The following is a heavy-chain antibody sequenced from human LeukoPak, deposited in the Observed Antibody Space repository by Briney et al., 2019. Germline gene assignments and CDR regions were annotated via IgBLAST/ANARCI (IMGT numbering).Heavy chain of an antibody. Sequence: TGGSLRLSCAASGFTFSSYGMHWVRQAPGKGLEWVAFIRYDGSNKYYADSVKGRFTISRDNSKNTLYLQMNSLRAEDTAVYYCARSSTTYYYDTSSHYWGQGTLVTVSS. J-gene: IGHJ4*02. D-gene: IGHD3-22*01. V-gene: IGHV3-30*02. CDR2: IRYDGSNK. CDR1: GFTFSSYG. CDR3: ARSSTTYYYDTSSHY.